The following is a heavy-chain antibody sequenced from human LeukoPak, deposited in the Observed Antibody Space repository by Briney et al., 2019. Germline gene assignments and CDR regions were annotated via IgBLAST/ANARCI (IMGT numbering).Heavy chain of an antibody. CDR3: ARVPAAQYRVYYYGMDV. V-gene: IGHV3-23*01. CDR1: GFTFSSYA. CDR2: ISGSGGST. Sequence: PGGSLRLSCAASGFTFSSYAMSWVRQAPGKGLEWVSAISGSGGSTYYADSVKGRFTISRDNSKNTLYLQVNSPRAEDTAVYYCARVPAAQYRVYYYGMDVWGQGTTVTVSS. J-gene: IGHJ6*02. D-gene: IGHD2-15*01.